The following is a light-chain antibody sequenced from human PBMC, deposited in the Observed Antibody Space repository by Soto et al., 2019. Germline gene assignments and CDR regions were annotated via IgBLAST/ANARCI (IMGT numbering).Light chain of an antibody. Sequence: DIQMTQSPSTVSASVGDRVTITCRASQNINTWLAWYQQKPGKAPKLLILKASSLESGVPSRFSGSGSGTEFTLTISSLEADDLETYYCQQYNNDFWAFGQGTRVEIK. CDR2: KAS. CDR1: QNINTW. J-gene: IGKJ1*01. CDR3: QQYNNDFWA. V-gene: IGKV1-5*03.